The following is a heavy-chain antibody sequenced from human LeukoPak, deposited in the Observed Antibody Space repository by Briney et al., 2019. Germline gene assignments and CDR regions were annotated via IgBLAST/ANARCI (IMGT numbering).Heavy chain of an antibody. CDR1: GFTFSNYA. V-gene: IGHV3-30-3*01. CDR3: AKVPDTRGSWYWFGP. J-gene: IGHJ5*02. D-gene: IGHD2-2*01. CDR2: ISSDGRTN. Sequence: PGGSLRLSCRASGFTFSNYAMHWVRQAPGKGLEWVAVISSDGRTNYYVDSVKGRFTISRDNSKNTLYLQPNSLRIEDTAVYYCAKVPDTRGSWYWFGPWGQGTLVIVSS.